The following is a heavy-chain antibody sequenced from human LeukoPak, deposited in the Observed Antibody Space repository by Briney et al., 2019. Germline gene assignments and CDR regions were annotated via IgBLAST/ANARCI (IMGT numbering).Heavy chain of an antibody. CDR1: GFIFSSYS. V-gene: IGHV3-21*01. J-gene: IGHJ4*02. D-gene: IGHD5-12*01. CDR2: ISSGSSYI. CDR3: ARYIRGYSGYEDDY. Sequence: PGGSLRLSCAASGFIFSSYSMIWVRQAPGKGLEWVSSISSGSSYIYYADSLKGRFTISRDNAKNSLYLQMNGLRAEDTAVYYCARYIRGYSGYEDDYWGQGTLVTVSS.